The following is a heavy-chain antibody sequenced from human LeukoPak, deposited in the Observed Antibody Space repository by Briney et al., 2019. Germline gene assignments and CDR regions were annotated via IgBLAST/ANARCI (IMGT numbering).Heavy chain of an antibody. J-gene: IGHJ4*02. D-gene: IGHD2-15*01. CDR3: ARVSGSWENLDY. CDR2: IYHSGST. V-gene: IGHV4-4*02. Sequence: SETLSLICAVSGGSISSSNWWSWVRPPPGKGLEWTGEIYHSGSTNYNPSLKTRVTISLDTSKNQFSLKLSSVTAADTAVYYCARVSGSWENLDYWGQGTLVTVSS. CDR1: GGSISSSNW.